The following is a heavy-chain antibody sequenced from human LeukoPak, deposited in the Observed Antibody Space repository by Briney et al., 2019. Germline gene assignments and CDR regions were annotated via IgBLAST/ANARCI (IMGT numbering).Heavy chain of an antibody. CDR1: GGSISSYY. Sequence: PSETLSLTCTVSGGSISSYYWSWIRQPPGKGLEWIGYIHYSGSTHYNPSLKSRVTISVDTSKNQVSLKLRSVTAADTAVYYCARAARTGNYYYYMDVWGKGTTVTISS. CDR3: ARAARTGNYYYYMDV. J-gene: IGHJ6*03. V-gene: IGHV4-59*12. CDR2: IHYSGST. D-gene: IGHD3-10*01.